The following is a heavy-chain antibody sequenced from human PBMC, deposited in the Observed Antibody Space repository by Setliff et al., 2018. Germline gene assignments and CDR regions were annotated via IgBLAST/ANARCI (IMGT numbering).Heavy chain of an antibody. CDR3: ARGSRGFDY. CDR2: INAGNGNT. Sequence: ASVKVSCKASRYTFTSYGVHWVRQAPGQRLEWMGWINAGNGNTKYSQKFQGRVTITRDTSASTAYMELSSLTSEDTAVYFCARGSRGFDYWGQGALVTVSS. CDR1: RYTFTSYG. V-gene: IGHV1-3*01. J-gene: IGHJ4*02.